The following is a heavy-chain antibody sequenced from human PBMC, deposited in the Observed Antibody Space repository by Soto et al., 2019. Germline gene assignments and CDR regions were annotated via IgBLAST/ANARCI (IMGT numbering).Heavy chain of an antibody. CDR1: GFTFSRYD. CDR2: ISGSGGST. V-gene: IGHV3-23*01. J-gene: IGHJ4*02. D-gene: IGHD1-26*01. CDR3: AKAPDPIWWGLLYFDY. Sequence: PGGTLRLSCAASGFTFSRYDMSWLRQAPGKGLEWGSAISGSGGSTYYADSVKGRFTISRDNSKNTLYLQMNSLRAEDTAVYYCAKAPDPIWWGLLYFDYWGQGNLVTVCS.